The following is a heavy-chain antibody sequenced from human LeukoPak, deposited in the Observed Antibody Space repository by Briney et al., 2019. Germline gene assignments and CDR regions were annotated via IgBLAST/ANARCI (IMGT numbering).Heavy chain of an antibody. V-gene: IGHV3-30*18. D-gene: IGHD1-14*01. CDR3: AKDRHPARTDGYYFDY. CDR1: AFTFRTYG. J-gene: IGHJ4*02. CDR2: ISYDANNK. Sequence: GGSLRLSCAASAFTFRTYGMHWVRQAPGKGLEWVAVISYDANNKNYADSVKGRFTISRDNSKNTLYLQMNSLRAEDTAVYYCAKDRHPARTDGYYFDYWGQGTLVTVST.